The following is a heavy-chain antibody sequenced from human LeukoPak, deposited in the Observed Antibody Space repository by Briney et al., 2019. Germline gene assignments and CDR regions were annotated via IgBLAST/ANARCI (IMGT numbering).Heavy chain of an antibody. CDR1: GFTFSSHG. V-gene: IGHV3-30*02. CDR2: IRYDGSNK. CDR3: AKVLYYYDSRGADY. J-gene: IGHJ4*02. Sequence: GGSLRLSCAASGFTFSSHGMHWVRQAPGKGLEWVAFIRYDGSNKYYAVSVKGRFTISRDNSKNTLYLQMNSLRAEDTAVYYCAKVLYYYDSRGADYWGQGTLVTVSS. D-gene: IGHD3-22*01.